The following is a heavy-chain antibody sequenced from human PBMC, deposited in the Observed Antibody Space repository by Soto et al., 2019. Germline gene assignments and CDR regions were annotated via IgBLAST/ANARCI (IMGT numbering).Heavy chain of an antibody. CDR2: IKSKTDGGTT. Sequence: PWGSLRLSCAASGLTFSNAWMSWVLQAPGKGLEWVGRIKSKTDGGTTDYAAPVKGRFTISRDDSKNTLYLQMNSLKTEDTAVYYCTTGVVLRYFDWLPGAMDVWGQGTTVTVSS. CDR3: TTGVVLRYFDWLPGAMDV. V-gene: IGHV3-15*01. D-gene: IGHD3-9*01. CDR1: GLTFSNAW. J-gene: IGHJ6*02.